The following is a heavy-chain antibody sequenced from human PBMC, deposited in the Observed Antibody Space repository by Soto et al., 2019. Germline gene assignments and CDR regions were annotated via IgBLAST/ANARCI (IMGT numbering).Heavy chain of an antibody. Sequence: PGGSLTLSCAASGFIFSDYEVYWVRQAPGRGPEWISYISDGGTTIYYAASVKGRFTISRDDAKKSLYLHMNNLRVDDTAIYFCVKEYCTGGTCFDAFDLWGQGTVVTVSS. V-gene: IGHV3-48*03. CDR3: VKEYCTGGTCFDAFDL. CDR2: ISDGGTTI. CDR1: GFIFSDYE. J-gene: IGHJ3*01. D-gene: IGHD2-8*02.